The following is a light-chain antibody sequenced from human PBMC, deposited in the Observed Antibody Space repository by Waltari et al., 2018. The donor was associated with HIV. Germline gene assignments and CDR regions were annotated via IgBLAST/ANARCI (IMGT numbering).Light chain of an antibody. CDR1: QSVSSY. CDR2: DAS. CDR3: QQRSNWPT. J-gene: IGKJ5*01. Sequence: IVLIQSPLILSLSPGERATLSCTASQSVSSYLAWYQQKPGQAPSLLIYDASNRATGIPARFSGSGSGRDFTLTISSLEPEDFAVYYCQQRSNWPTFGQGTRLEIK. V-gene: IGKV3-11*02.